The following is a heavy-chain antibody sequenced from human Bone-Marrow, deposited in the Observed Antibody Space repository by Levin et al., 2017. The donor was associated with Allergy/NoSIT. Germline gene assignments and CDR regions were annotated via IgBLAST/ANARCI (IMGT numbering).Heavy chain of an antibody. CDR2: ISGSGGST. CDR1: GFTFSSYA. CDR3: AKHGPGYSYGLSPRYYYYGMDV. V-gene: IGHV3-23*01. D-gene: IGHD5-18*01. Sequence: GGSLRLSCAASGFTFSSYAMSWVRQAPGKGLEWVSAISGSGGSTYYADSVKGRFTISRDNSKNTLYLQMNSLRAEDTAVYYCAKHGPGYSYGLSPRYYYYGMDVWGQGTTVTVSS. J-gene: IGHJ6*02.